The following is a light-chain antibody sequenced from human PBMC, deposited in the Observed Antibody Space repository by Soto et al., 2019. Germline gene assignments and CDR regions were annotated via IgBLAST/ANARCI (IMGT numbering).Light chain of an antibody. CDR1: SSDVGGYNY. CDR3: SSYTSSSTSVV. CDR2: GVS. V-gene: IGLV2-14*01. J-gene: IGLJ2*01. Sequence: QSVLTQPASVSGSPGQSITISCTGTSSDVGGYNYVSWYQQHPGKAPKLMIYGVSNRPSGVSNRFSGSKSGNTASLTISGLQAEDEADYYCSSYTSSSTSVVFGGGTKVTVL.